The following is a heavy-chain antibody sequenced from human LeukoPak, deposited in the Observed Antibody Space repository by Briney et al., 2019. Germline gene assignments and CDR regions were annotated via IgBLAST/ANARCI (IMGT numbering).Heavy chain of an antibody. J-gene: IGHJ6*04. CDR3: ARAFLRITMVRGVSRPYGMDV. CDR2: INHSGST. D-gene: IGHD3-10*01. CDR1: GGSFSGYY. Sequence: SETLSLTCAVYGGSFSGYYWSWIRQPPGKGLEWIGEINHSGSTNYNPSLKSRVTISVDTSKNKFSLKLSSVTAADTAVYYCARAFLRITMVRGVSRPYGMDVWGKGTTVTVSS. V-gene: IGHV4-34*01.